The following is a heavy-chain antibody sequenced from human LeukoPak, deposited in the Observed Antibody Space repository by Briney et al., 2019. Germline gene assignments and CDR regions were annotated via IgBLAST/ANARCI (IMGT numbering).Heavy chain of an antibody. CDR3: ARESVTPYYYYMDV. CDR2: IYTSGST. D-gene: IGHD4-23*01. Sequence: SETLSLTCTVSGGSIGSGSYYWSWIRQPAGKGLEWIGRIYTSGSTDYNPSLKSRVTISVDTSKNQFSLKLSSVTAADTAVYYCARESVTPYYYYMDVWGKGTTVTVSS. V-gene: IGHV4-61*02. CDR1: GGSIGSGSYY. J-gene: IGHJ6*03.